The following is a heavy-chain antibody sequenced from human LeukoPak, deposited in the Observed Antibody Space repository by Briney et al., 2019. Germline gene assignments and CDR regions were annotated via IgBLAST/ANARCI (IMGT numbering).Heavy chain of an antibody. J-gene: IGHJ2*01. V-gene: IGHV1-2*02. CDR3: ARDSGFYGSGTYSLGYWYFHL. CDR1: GYTLTGYY. Sequence: ASVKVSCKASGYTLTGYYMHWVRQAPGQGLEWMGWINPNSGDTHYAQNFQGRVTLTRDTSISTAYMELSSLRSDDTAVYHCARDSGFYGSGTYSLGYWYFHLWGRGTLVTVSS. CDR2: INPNSGDT. D-gene: IGHD3-10*01.